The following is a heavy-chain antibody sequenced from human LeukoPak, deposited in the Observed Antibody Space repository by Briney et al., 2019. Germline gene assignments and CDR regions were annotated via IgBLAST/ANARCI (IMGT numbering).Heavy chain of an antibody. CDR3: AKDKGVSGGLGYFDY. V-gene: IGHV3-9*01. J-gene: IGHJ4*02. Sequence: GGSLRLSCAASGFTFDDYAMHWVRQAPGKGLEXXXXXSWNSGSIGYADSVKGRFTISRDNAKNSLYLQMNSLRAEDTALHYCAKDKGVSGGLGYFDYWGQGTLVTVSS. CDR2: XSWNSGSI. D-gene: IGHD1-26*01. CDR1: GFTFDDYA.